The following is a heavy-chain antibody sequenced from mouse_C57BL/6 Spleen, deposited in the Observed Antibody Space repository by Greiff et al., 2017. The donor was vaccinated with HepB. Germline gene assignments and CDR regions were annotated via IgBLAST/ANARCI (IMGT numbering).Heavy chain of an antibody. CDR2: IYPGSGST. CDR1: GYTFTSYW. CDR3: AREVLYYGNAMDY. Sequence: QVQLQQPGAELVKPGASVKMSCKASGYTFTSYWITWVKQRPGQGLESIGDIYPGSGSTNYNEKFKSKATLTVDTSSSTAYMQLSSLTSEDSAVYYCAREVLYYGNAMDYWGQGTSVTVSS. J-gene: IGHJ4*01. D-gene: IGHD2-1*01. V-gene: IGHV1-55*01.